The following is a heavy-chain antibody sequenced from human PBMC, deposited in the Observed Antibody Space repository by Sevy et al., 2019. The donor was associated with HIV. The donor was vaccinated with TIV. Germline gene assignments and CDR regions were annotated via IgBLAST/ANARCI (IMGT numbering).Heavy chain of an antibody. CDR3: ARDRKVLLVVYAIPFDAFDI. CDR2: IRYDGINK. Sequence: GGSLRLSCAASGFRFNNFGMYWVRQAPGKGLEGVAFIRYDGINKYYADSVKGRFTISRDNSKNTLYLQMNSLRPEDTAVYYCARDRKVLLVVYAIPFDAFDIWGQGTMVTVSS. V-gene: IGHV3-30*02. CDR1: GFRFNNFG. J-gene: IGHJ3*02. D-gene: IGHD2-8*02.